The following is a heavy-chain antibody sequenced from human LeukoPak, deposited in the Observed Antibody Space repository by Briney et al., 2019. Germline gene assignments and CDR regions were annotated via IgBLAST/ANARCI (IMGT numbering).Heavy chain of an antibody. V-gene: IGHV4-59*01. CDR1: GGSISSYY. CDR2: IYYSGST. Sequence: SETLSLTCTVSGGSISSYYWSWIRQPPGKGLEWIGYIYYSGSTNYNPSLKSRVTISVDTSKNQFSLKLSSVTAADTAVYYCVRDVVDYFDYWGQGTLVTVSS. CDR3: VRDVVDYFDY. D-gene: IGHD2-15*01. J-gene: IGHJ4*02.